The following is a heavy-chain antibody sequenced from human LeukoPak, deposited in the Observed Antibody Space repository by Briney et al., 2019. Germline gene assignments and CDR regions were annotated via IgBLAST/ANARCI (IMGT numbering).Heavy chain of an antibody. CDR1: GFTFSSYS. D-gene: IGHD1-26*01. CDR2: ISSSSSYI. CDR3: ATLVGATLADY. V-gene: IGHV3-21*01. Sequence: PGGSLRLSCAASGFTFSSYSMNWVRQAPGKGVEWVSSISSSSSYICYADSVKGRFTISRDNAKNSLYLQMNSLRAEDTAVYYCATLVGATLADYWGQGTLVTVSS. J-gene: IGHJ4*02.